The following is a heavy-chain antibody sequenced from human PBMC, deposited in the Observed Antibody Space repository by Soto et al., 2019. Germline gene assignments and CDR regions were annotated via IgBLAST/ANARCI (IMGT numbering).Heavy chain of an antibody. CDR3: AKDRGLELRIDEFDY. Sequence: GGSLRLSCAASGFTFSSYGMHWVRQAPGKGLEWVAVISYDGSNKYYADSVKGRFTISRDNSKNTLYLQMNSLRAEDTAVYYCAKDRGLELRIDEFDYWGQGTLVTVSS. CDR1: GFTFSSYG. V-gene: IGHV3-30*18. J-gene: IGHJ4*02. D-gene: IGHD1-7*01. CDR2: ISYDGSNK.